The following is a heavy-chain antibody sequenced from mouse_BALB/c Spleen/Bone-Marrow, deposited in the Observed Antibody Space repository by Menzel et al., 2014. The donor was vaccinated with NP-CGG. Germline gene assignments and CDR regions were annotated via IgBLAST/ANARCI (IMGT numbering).Heavy chain of an antibody. J-gene: IGHJ3*01. V-gene: IGHV14-3*02. D-gene: IGHD1-1*01. Sequence: VQLQQSGAELVKPGASVKLSCTASGFNIKDTYMHWVKQRPEQGLEWIGRIDPANGNTKYDPKFQGKATITADTSSNTAYLQRSSLTSEDTAVYYCAPYDYGSSSFAYWGQGTLVTVSA. CDR2: IDPANGNT. CDR3: APYDYGSSSFAY. CDR1: GFNIKDTY.